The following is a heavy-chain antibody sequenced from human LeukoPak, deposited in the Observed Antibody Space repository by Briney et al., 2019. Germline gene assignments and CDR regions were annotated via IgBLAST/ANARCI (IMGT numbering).Heavy chain of an antibody. CDR3: ARLGLAVAGTFDY. J-gene: IGHJ4*02. V-gene: IGHV3-21*01. D-gene: IGHD6-19*01. CDR1: GFTFSSYS. CDR2: ISSSSSYI. Sequence: GGSLRLSCAASGFTFSSYSTNWVRQAPGKGLEWVSSISSSSSYIYYADSVKGRFTISRDNAKNSLYLQMNSLRAEDTAVYYCARLGLAVAGTFDYWGQGTLVTVSS.